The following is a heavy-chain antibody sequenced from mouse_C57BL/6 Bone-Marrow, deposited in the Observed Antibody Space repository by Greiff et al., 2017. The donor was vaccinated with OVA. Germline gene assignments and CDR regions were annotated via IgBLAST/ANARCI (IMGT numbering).Heavy chain of an antibody. J-gene: IGHJ4*01. CDR3: ARHYYGSSYLYAMDY. CDR1: GFSLTSYG. D-gene: IGHD1-1*01. Sequence: VKLQESGPGLVAPSQSLSITCTVSGFSLTSYGVHWVRQPPGKGLEWLVVIWSDGSTTYNSAPKSRLSISKDNSKSQVFLKMNSLQTDDTDMYYCARHYYGSSYLYAMDYWGQGTSVTVSS. V-gene: IGHV2-6-1*01. CDR2: IWSDGST.